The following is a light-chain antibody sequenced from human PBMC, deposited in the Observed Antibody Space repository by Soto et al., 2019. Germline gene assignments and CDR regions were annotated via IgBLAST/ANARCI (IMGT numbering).Light chain of an antibody. CDR1: QSVNNY. V-gene: IGKV3-11*01. CDR2: DAS. Sequence: EVVLTQFPATLSLSPGERATLSCRASQSVNNYVAWYQQKPGQAPRLLVYDASNTATGVPARFSGSGSGTDFTLTISSLEPEDFAVYYCQQRMVWPPITFGQGTRLEIK. CDR3: QQRMVWPPIT. J-gene: IGKJ5*01.